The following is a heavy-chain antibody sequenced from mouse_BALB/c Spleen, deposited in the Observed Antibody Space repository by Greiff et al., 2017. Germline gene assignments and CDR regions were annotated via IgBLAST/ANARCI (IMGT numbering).Heavy chain of an antibody. V-gene: IGHV1-7*01. J-gene: IGHJ4*01. CDR2: INPSTGYT. CDR3: ARGKGAMDY. Sequence: VQLHQSGAELAKPGASVKMSCKASGYTFTSYWMHWVKQRPGQGLEWIGYINPSTGYTEYNQKFKDKATLTADKSSSTAYMQLSSLTSEDSAVYYCARGKGAMDYWGQGTSVTVSS. CDR1: GYTFTSYW.